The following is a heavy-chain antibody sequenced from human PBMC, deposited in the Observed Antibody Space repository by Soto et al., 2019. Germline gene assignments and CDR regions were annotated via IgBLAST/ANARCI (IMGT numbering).Heavy chain of an antibody. V-gene: IGHV1-24*01. J-gene: IGHJ5*02. CDR2: FDPEDGET. D-gene: IGHD2-2*01. Sequence: ASVKVSCKVSGYTLTELSMHWVRQAPGKGLEWMGGFDPEDGETIYAQKFQGRVTMTEDTSTDTAYMELSSLRSEDTAVYYCATLSLRYCSSTSCYRTNWFDPWGQGTLVTASS. CDR1: GYTLTELS. CDR3: ATLSLRYCSSTSCYRTNWFDP.